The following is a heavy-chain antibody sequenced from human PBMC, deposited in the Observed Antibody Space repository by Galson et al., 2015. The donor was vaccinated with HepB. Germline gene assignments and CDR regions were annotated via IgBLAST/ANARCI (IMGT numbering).Heavy chain of an antibody. V-gene: IGHV3-23*01. J-gene: IGHJ6*02. D-gene: IGHD3-10*01. Sequence: SLRLSCAASDFTFTKNTMNWVRQAPGKGLEWVSVISGSGNIAYYADSVKGRFTVSRDNSKNTLYLQMNSLRAEDTAVYYCAKGDNFGSNYYYGMDVWGQGTTVTASS. CDR2: ISGSGNIA. CDR3: AKGDNFGSNYYYGMDV. CDR1: DFTFTKNT.